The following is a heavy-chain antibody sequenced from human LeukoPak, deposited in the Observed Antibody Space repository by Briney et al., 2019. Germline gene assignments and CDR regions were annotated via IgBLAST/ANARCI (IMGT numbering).Heavy chain of an antibody. Sequence: KTSETLSLTCAVYGGSFSGYYWSWIRQPPGKGLEWIGEINHSGSTNYNPSLKSRVTISVDTSKNQFSLKLSSVTAADTAVYYCARYILTGFDYWGQGTLVTVSS. J-gene: IGHJ4*02. V-gene: IGHV4-34*01. CDR3: ARYILTGFDY. CDR2: INHSGST. CDR1: GGSFSGYY. D-gene: IGHD3-9*01.